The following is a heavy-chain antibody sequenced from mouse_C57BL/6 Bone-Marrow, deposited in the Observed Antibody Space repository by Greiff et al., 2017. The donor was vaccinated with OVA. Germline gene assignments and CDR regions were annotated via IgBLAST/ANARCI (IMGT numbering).Heavy chain of an antibody. J-gene: IGHJ3*01. V-gene: IGHV1-55*01. CDR3: ARGADDYDVWFAY. CDR1: GYTFTSYW. CDR2: IYPGSGST. Sequence: VQLQQPGAELVKPGASVKMSCKASGYTFTSYWITWVKQRPGQGLEWIGDIYPGSGSTNYNEKFKSKATLTVDTSSSTAYMQLSSLTSEDSAVYYCARGADDYDVWFAYWGQGTLVTVSA. D-gene: IGHD2-4*01.